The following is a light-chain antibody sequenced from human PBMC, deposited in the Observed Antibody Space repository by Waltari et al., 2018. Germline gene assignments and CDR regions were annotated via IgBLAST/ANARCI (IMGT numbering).Light chain of an antibody. CDR1: QDIKNY. CDR2: GAS. V-gene: IGKV1-33*01. CDR3: QQFEDLPPT. J-gene: IGKJ4*01. Sequence: DIQITQSPSSLSASVGDRVTITCQASQDIKNYVNWYQLKPGKAPKLLIHGASSLELGVPPKFAGDGSGTDFTFTITSFHPEDTATYFCQQFEDLPPTFGGGTKVEI.